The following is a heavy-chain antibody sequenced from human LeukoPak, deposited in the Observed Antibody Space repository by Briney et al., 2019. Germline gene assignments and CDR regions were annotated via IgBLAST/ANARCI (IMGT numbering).Heavy chain of an antibody. Sequence: GGSLRLSCAASGFTFSDYYMSWIRQAPGKGLEWVSYISGSGSTIYYADSVKGRFTVSRDNAKNSLFLQMNSLGAEDTAVYYCARPEVVAGTYYYYYYMDVWGKGTTVTVSS. V-gene: IGHV3-11*01. CDR3: ARPEVVAGTYYYYYYMDV. D-gene: IGHD2-15*01. CDR1: GFTFSDYY. J-gene: IGHJ6*03. CDR2: ISGSGSTI.